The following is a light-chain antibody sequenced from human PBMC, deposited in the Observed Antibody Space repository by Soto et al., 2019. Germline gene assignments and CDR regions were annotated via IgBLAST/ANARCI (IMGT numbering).Light chain of an antibody. CDR1: QPLNNN. J-gene: IGKJ1*01. CDR3: QQYEKWPPSIT. Sequence: EIVMTQSPATLSVSPGDRATISCRAGQPLNNNVAWYQHKPGQAPRLLIYGTSTRATGISARFSGGGSGTEFTLTISSLQSEDFAVYYCQQYEKWPPSITFGQGTKVDIK. CDR2: GTS. V-gene: IGKV3-15*01.